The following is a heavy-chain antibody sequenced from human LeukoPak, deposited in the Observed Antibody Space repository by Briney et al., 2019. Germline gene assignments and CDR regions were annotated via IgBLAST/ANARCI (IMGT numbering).Heavy chain of an antibody. D-gene: IGHD6-13*01. V-gene: IGHV4-30-2*01. CDR2: IYHSGST. J-gene: IGHJ4*02. CDR1: GGSISSGGYY. CDR3: ARGALGRYSSSWYPLDY. Sequence: PSETLSLTCTVSGGSISSGGYYWSWIRQPPGKGLEWIGYIYHSGSTYYNPSLKSRVTISVDRSKNQFSLKLSSVTAADTAVYYCARGALGRYSSSWYPLDYWGQGTLVTVSS.